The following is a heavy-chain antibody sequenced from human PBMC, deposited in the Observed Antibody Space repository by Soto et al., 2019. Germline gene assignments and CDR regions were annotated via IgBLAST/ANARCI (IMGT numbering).Heavy chain of an antibody. V-gene: IGHV6-1*01. J-gene: IGHJ4*02. D-gene: IGHD6-19*01. CDR1: GDSVSSNVFT. CDR2: TYYRSKWYN. Sequence: SQTLSLTCAISGDSVSSNVFTWSWIRQSPSRGLEWLGRTYYRSKWYNESAVAVKSRISINPDTSKNQFSLQLNSVTPDDSAVYYFAIGQWPLVFDNWGQGTLVTVSS. CDR3: AIGQWPLVFDN.